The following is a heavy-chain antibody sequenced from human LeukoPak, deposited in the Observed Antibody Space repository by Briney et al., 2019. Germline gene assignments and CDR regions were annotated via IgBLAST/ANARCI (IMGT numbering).Heavy chain of an antibody. V-gene: IGHV4-4*02. J-gene: IGHJ4*02. CDR3: SRESGPFCPFGY. D-gene: IGHD1-26*01. CDR2: ISLAGQT. Sequence: SGTLSLTCGVSGGSISGTNWWSWVRQPPGQGLEWIGEISLAGQTNYNPSLNGRVTMSLDKSSNQLSLRLTSVTAADTATYFCSRESGPFCPFGYWGQGTLVIVSS. CDR1: GGSISGTNW.